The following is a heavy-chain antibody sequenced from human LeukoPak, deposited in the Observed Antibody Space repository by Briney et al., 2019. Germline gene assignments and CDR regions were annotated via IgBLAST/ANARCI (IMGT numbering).Heavy chain of an antibody. D-gene: IGHD3-3*01. J-gene: IGHJ4*02. V-gene: IGHV4-31*03. CDR1: GGSISSGGYY. CDR2: IYYSGST. CDR3: ARGTIFGVAPPDY. Sequence: PSQTLSLTCTVSGGSISSGGYYWSWIRQHPGKGLEWIGYIYYSGSTYYNPSLKSRVTISVDTSKNQFSLKLSSVTAADTAVYYCARGTIFGVAPPDYWGQGTLVTVSS.